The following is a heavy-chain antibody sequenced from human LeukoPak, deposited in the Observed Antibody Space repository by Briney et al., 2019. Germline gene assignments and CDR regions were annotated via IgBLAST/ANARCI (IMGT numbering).Heavy chain of an antibody. CDR1: GGSISSYY. J-gene: IGHJ4*02. CDR3: ARGAYYYGSGKIFDY. V-gene: IGHV4-4*07. D-gene: IGHD3-10*01. Sequence: SETLSLTCTVSGGSISSYYWSWIRQPAGKGLEWIGRIYTSGSTNHNPSLKSRVTMSVDTSKNQFSLKLSSVTAADTAVYYCARGAYYYGSGKIFDYWGQGTLVTVSS. CDR2: IYTSGST.